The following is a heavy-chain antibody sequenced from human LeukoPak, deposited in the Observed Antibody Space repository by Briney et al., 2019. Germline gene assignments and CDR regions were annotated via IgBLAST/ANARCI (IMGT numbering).Heavy chain of an antibody. D-gene: IGHD3-3*01. Sequence: PGGSLRLSCAASGFTFSNYAMSWVRQPPGKGLEWVSTFSNTGSTYYADSVRGRFTISRDNSKDTLYLHMKSLRADDTAIYYCVKDFYDFWSGFDYWGQGALVTVSS. CDR1: GFTFSNYA. J-gene: IGHJ4*02. CDR2: FSNTGST. CDR3: VKDFYDFWSGFDY. V-gene: IGHV3-23*01.